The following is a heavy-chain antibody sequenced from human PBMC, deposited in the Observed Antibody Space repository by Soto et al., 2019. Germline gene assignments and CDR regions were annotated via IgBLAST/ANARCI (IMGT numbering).Heavy chain of an antibody. V-gene: IGHV1-3*01. CDR1: GYTFTSYA. CDR2: INAGNGNT. J-gene: IGHJ6*03. D-gene: IGHD6-6*01. Sequence: ASVKVSCKASGYTFTSYAMHWVRQAPGQRLEWMGWINAGNGNTKYSQKFQGRVTITRDTSASTAYMELSSLRSEDTAVYYCARDGIAALPKYYMDVWGKGTTVTVSS. CDR3: ARDGIAALPKYYMDV.